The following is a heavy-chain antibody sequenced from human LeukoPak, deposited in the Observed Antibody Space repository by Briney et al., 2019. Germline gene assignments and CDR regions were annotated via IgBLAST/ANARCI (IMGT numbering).Heavy chain of an antibody. CDR1: GFTFSSST. CDR2: IYSGGST. V-gene: IGHV3-53*01. CDR3: ALTPSIAAR. Sequence: PGGSLRLSCVTSGFTFSSSTMNWVRQAPGKGLEWASVIYSGGSTYYADSVKGRFTISRDNSKNTLYLQMNSLRAEDTAVYYCALTPSIAARWGQGTLVTVSS. J-gene: IGHJ4*02. D-gene: IGHD6-6*01.